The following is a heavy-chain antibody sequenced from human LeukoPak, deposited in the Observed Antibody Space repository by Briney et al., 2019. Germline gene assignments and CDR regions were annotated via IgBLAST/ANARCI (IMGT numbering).Heavy chain of an antibody. D-gene: IGHD3-22*01. CDR1: GFTFSNYG. CDR2: ISGSSNYI. Sequence: GGSLRLSCAASGFTFSNYGMNWVRQAPGKGLEWVSSISGSSNYIYYADSVKGRFTFSRDNAKNSLYLQMNSLRAEDTAVYYCARENALYYDSSGYYYHWGQGTLVTVSS. J-gene: IGHJ5*02. V-gene: IGHV3-21*01. CDR3: ARENALYYDSSGYYYH.